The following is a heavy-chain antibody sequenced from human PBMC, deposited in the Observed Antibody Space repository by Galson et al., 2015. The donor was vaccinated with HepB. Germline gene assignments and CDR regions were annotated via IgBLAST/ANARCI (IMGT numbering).Heavy chain of an antibody. CDR1: GFSFNAYS. V-gene: IGHV3-30-3*01. CDR2: ISYDGSSK. Sequence: SLRLSCAASGFSFNAYSMQWVRQPPGKGLEWVAVISYDGSSKFYAKSLRGRFTISRDNSKNTLYLQMESLRREDTAVYYCAREGRLGHVAGWFDPWGQGTLVTVSS. CDR3: AREGRLGHVAGWFDP. J-gene: IGHJ5*02. D-gene: IGHD3-10*01.